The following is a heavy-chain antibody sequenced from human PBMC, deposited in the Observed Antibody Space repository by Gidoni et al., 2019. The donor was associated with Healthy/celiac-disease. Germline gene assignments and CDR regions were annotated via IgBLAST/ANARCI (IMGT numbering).Heavy chain of an antibody. CDR1: GYSISSGYY. CDR3: ARRLPSEVGYYYYYGMDV. CDR2: IYHSGST. V-gene: IGHV4-38-2*01. D-gene: IGHD4-17*01. J-gene: IGHJ6*02. Sequence: QVQLQESGPGLVKPSETLSLTCAVSGYSISSGYYWGWIRQPPGKGLEWIGSIYHSGSTYYNPSLKSRVTISVDTSKNQFSLKLSSVTAADTAVYYCARRLPSEVGYYYYYGMDVWGQGTTVTVSS.